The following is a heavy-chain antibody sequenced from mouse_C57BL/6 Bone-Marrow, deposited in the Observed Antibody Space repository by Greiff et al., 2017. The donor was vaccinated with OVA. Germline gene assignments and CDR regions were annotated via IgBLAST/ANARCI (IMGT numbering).Heavy chain of an antibody. CDR3: ARSTPLYYYGSSFLYWYFDV. J-gene: IGHJ1*03. Sequence: QVQLQQSGAELMKPGASVKLSCKATGYTFTGYWIEWVKQRPGHGLEWIGEILPGSGSTNYNEKFKGKATFTADTSSNTAYMQLSSLTTEDSAIYYCARSTPLYYYGSSFLYWYFDVWGTGTTVTVSS. D-gene: IGHD1-1*01. CDR2: ILPGSGST. V-gene: IGHV1-9*01. CDR1: GYTFTGYW.